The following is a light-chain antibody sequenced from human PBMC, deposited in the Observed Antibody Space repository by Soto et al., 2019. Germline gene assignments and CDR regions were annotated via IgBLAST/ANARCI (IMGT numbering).Light chain of an antibody. V-gene: IGKV3-20*01. CDR3: QQYYSLLPIT. CDR2: DAS. CDR1: QIIMRKY. Sequence: IALSPPHDSLPLSPGETATLSCRAIQIIMRKYLAWYQQRFGQAPRLLIYDASRRATGIPDRFSGSGSGTDFTLTISGLEPEDFAMYYCQQYYSLLPITFGQGRLLEFK. J-gene: IGKJ5*01.